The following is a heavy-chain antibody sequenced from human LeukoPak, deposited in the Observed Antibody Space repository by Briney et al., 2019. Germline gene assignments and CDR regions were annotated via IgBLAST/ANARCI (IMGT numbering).Heavy chain of an antibody. V-gene: IGHV3-53*01. D-gene: IGHD3-10*01. CDR2: IYSGGAA. CDR1: GFTVSSNH. CDR3: ARGTFSPQGSYYGH. J-gene: IGHJ4*02. Sequence: PGGSLRLSCAASGFTVSSNHMTWVRQAPGKGLEWVSVIYSGGAAYYADSVKGRFTISRDTSKNTLSLQMNSLRVEDTALYYCARGTFSPQGSYYGHWGQGTRVTVSS.